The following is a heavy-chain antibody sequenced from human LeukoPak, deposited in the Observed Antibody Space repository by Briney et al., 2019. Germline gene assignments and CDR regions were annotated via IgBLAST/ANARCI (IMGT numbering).Heavy chain of an antibody. J-gene: IGHJ4*02. Sequence: SETLSLTCAVYGGSFSHYYWSWIRQPPGKGLEWIGEINHSGSTNYDPSLKSRVTISVDTSKNQFSLKLSSVTAADTAVYYCARSKRIYDILTGYLAEYFDYWGQGTLVTVSS. CDR1: GGSFSHYY. CDR2: INHSGST. D-gene: IGHD3-9*01. CDR3: ARSKRIYDILTGYLAEYFDY. V-gene: IGHV4-34*01.